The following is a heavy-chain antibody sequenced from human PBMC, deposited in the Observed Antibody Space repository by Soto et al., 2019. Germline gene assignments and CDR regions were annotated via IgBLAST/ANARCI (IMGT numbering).Heavy chain of an antibody. Sequence: EAQLAESGGGLVKPGGSLRLSCAASGFSFSTAWMNWVRQSPGKGLEWVGRIRSKPGGGTREYAAAVKGRFTFSRDDSENMLSLEMNNLITEDTAMYYCTTAGIHIWNALELWGRGTMVTVSS. CDR3: TTAGIHIWNALEL. CDR1: GFSFSTAW. J-gene: IGHJ3*01. CDR2: IRSKPGGGTR. D-gene: IGHD5-18*01. V-gene: IGHV3-15*07.